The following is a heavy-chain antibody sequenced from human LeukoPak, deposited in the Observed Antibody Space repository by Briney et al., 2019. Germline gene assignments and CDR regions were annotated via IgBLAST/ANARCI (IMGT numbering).Heavy chain of an antibody. Sequence: PGGSLRLSCAASGFTFSNNYMTWVRHAPGKWLEWLSYISGNGGDIQYADSVKGRFTISRDNAKNSLYLQMNCLRDEDTALYYCVRDFEGAYDLWGQGTMVTVSS. CDR3: VRDFEGAYDL. V-gene: IGHV3-48*02. CDR1: GFTFSNNY. J-gene: IGHJ3*01. CDR2: ISGNGGDI. D-gene: IGHD3-9*01.